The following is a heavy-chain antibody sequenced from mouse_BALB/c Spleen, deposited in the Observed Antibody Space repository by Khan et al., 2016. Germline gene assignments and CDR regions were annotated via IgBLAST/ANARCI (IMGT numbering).Heavy chain of an antibody. CDR3: ARSYGSGYAMDD. V-gene: IGHV3-2*02. CDR2: ISYSGST. J-gene: IGHJ4*01. Sequence: EVQLQESGPGLVKPSQSLSLTCTVTGYSITSDYAWNWIRQFPGNKLEWMGYISYSGSTSYNPSLKSLISITRDTSKNQFFLQLNSVATEDTATYYWARSYGSGYAMDDWGQGTSVTVTS. CDR1: GYSITSDYA. D-gene: IGHD1-1*01.